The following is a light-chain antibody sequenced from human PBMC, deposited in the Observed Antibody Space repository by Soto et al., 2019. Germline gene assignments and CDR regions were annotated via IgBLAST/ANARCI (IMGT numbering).Light chain of an antibody. V-gene: IGLV2-14*01. J-gene: IGLJ1*01. CDR1: SSDVGGYNY. Sequence: QSALTKPASVSGSPGQSSTISCTGTSSDVGGYNYVSWYQQHPGKAPKLMIYDVSNRPSGVSNRFSGSKSGNTASLTISGLQAEDEADYYCSSYTSSSTLVFGTGTKLTVL. CDR3: SSYTSSSTLV. CDR2: DVS.